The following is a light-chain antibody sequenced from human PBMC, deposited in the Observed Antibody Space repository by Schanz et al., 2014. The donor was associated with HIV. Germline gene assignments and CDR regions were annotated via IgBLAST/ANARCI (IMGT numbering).Light chain of an antibody. CDR2: NTY. CDR3: AAWDDSLKGWV. Sequence: QSVLPQPPSASGTPGQRVTISCSGSSSSIKTNTVNWFQQLPGTAPKLLIYNTYHRPSGVPDRFSGSESGTSASLAISGLQSEDEADYYCAAWDDSLKGWVFGGGTKLTVL. CDR1: SSSIKTNT. V-gene: IGLV1-44*01. J-gene: IGLJ3*02.